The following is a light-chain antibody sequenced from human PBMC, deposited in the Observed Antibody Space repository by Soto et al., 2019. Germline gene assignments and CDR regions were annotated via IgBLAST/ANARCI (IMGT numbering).Light chain of an antibody. CDR2: GAS. J-gene: IGKJ3*01. Sequence: EIVRTQSPATLSVSPGEGATLSCRASQSISSNLAWYQQKPGQAPRLLIYGASTRATGIPATFSGSGSGTEFTLTISSLQSEDFAVYYCQQYNNWPFTFGPGTKVDIK. V-gene: IGKV3-15*01. CDR1: QSISSN. CDR3: QQYNNWPFT.